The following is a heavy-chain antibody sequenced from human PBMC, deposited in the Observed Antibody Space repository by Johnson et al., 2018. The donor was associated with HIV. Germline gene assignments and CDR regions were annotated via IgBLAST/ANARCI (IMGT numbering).Heavy chain of an antibody. V-gene: IGHV3-33*06. J-gene: IGHJ3*02. CDR3: TKGGITMAPDVFDI. Sequence: QVQLVESGGGVVQPGRSLRLSCAASGFTFSSYGMHWVRQAPGKGLEWVAVIWYDGSNKYYADSVKGRFTISRDNSKNTLYLQMNSLRAEDKAVYYCTKGGITMAPDVFDILGQGTMVTVSS. D-gene: IGHD3-10*01. CDR1: GFTFSSYG. CDR2: IWYDGSNK.